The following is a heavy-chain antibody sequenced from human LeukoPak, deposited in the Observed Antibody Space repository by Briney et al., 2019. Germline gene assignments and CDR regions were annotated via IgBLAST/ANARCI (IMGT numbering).Heavy chain of an antibody. V-gene: IGHV1-2*02. J-gene: IGHJ4*02. Sequence: ASVKVSCKASGYTFIGYYLHWVRQAPGQGLEWMGWINPHNGDTNYAQKFQGRVTMTRDTSTSTFYMELSSLRSEDTAVYYCARGRGIAAPGPRSLFDYWGQGTLVTVSS. CDR2: INPHNGDT. CDR3: ARGRGIAAPGPRSLFDY. CDR1: GYTFIGYY. D-gene: IGHD6-13*01.